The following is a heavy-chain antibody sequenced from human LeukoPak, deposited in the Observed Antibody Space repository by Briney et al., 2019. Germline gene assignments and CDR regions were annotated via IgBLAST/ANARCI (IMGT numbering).Heavy chain of an antibody. V-gene: IGHV3-23*01. CDR1: GFTFSSYA. CDR2: ISGSGGST. J-gene: IGHJ4*02. CDR3: AKGLYSGSYYLFDY. Sequence: PGGSLRLSCAASGFTFSSYAMSWVRQAPGKGLEWVSAISGSGGSTYYADSVKGRLTISRDNSKNTLYMQMNSLRAEDTAVYYCAKGLYSGSYYLFDYWGQGILVTVSS. D-gene: IGHD1-26*01.